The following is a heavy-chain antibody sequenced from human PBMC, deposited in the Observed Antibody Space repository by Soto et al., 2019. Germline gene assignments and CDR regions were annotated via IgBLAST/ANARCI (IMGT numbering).Heavy chain of an antibody. V-gene: IGHV1-18*01. D-gene: IGHD3-22*01. CDR3: ARALGIYYDSSGPDPYDAFDI. J-gene: IGHJ3*02. CDR1: GYTFTSYG. CDR2: ISAYNGNT. Sequence: ASVKVSCKASGYTFTSYGISWVRQAPGQGLEWMGWISAYNGNTNYAQKLQGRVTMTTDTSTSTAYMELRSLRSDDTAEYYCARALGIYYDSSGPDPYDAFDIWGQGTMVTVSS.